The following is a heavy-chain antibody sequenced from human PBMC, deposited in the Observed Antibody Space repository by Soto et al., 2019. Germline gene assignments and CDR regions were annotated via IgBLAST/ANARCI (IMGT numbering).Heavy chain of an antibody. D-gene: IGHD6-19*01. V-gene: IGHV3-23*01. CDR2: ISGSGDST. Sequence: EVQLLESGGGLVQPGGSLRLSCAASGFTFSGYAMNWVRQAPGKGLEWVSVISGSGDSTYYADSVKGRFTISRDNSKNTLYLQMKRLRAEDTAVYYYARRSSGWYFDYWGQGTLVTVSS. CDR1: GFTFSGYA. J-gene: IGHJ4*02. CDR3: ARRSSGWYFDY.